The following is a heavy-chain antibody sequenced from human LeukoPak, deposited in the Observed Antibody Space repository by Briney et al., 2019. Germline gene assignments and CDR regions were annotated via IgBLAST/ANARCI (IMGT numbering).Heavy chain of an antibody. V-gene: IGHV3-33*01. D-gene: IGHD6-13*01. J-gene: IGHJ4*02. Sequence: GGSLRLSCAASGFTFSSYGMHWVRQAPGKGLEWVAVIWYDGSNKYYADSVKGRLTISRDSSKNTLYLQMNSLRAEDTAVYYCARGPGGIAAAGTDFWGQGTLVTVSS. CDR3: ARGPGGIAAAGTDF. CDR2: IWYDGSNK. CDR1: GFTFSSYG.